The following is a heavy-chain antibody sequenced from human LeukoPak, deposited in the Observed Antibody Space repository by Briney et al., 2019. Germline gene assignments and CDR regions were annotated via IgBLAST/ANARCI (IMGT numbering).Heavy chain of an antibody. Sequence: ASVKVSCKASGYTFTSYGISWVRQAPGQGLEWMGWISAYNGNTNYAQKLQGRVTMTTDTSTSTAYMELRSLRSDDTAVYYCARDQVLRYFDWLSEGIDYWGQGTLVTVSS. CDR3: ARDQVLRYFDWLSEGIDY. D-gene: IGHD3-9*01. V-gene: IGHV1-18*01. CDR1: GYTFTSYG. J-gene: IGHJ4*02. CDR2: ISAYNGNT.